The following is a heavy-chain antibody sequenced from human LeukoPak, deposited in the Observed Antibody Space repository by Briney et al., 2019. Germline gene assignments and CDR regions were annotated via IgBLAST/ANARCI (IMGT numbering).Heavy chain of an antibody. D-gene: IGHD2-15*01. J-gene: IGHJ1*01. CDR3: ARGDGGGSPLQH. CDR2: IDPNSADT. V-gene: IGHV1-2*02. Sequence: ASVKVSCKASGYTFTSYYLHWVRQAPRQGLEWMGWIDPNSADTHSAQKFQGRLSLTRDTSVSTAYMLLNSLRSDDTAVYFCARGDGGGSPLQHWGQGTLVTVSS. CDR1: GYTFTSYY.